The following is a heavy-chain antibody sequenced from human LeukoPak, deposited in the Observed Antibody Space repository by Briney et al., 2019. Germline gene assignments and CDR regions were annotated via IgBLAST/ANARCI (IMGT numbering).Heavy chain of an antibody. V-gene: IGHV1-18*04. CDR2: ITAYNGNT. J-gene: IGHJ5*02. Sequence: VASLNVSCKASGYTFTSYAISWVRQAPGQGLEWMGWITAYNGNTNYAQKLQGRVTMTTDTSTSTAYMELRSLRSDDTAVYYCARDRYYDILTVYNWFDPWGQGTLVTVSS. D-gene: IGHD3-9*01. CDR3: ARDRYYDILTVYNWFDP. CDR1: GYTFTSYA.